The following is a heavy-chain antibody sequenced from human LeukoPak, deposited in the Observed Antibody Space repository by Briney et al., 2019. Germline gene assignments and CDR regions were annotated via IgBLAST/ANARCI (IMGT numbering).Heavy chain of an antibody. J-gene: IGHJ1*01. CDR2: ISSSGGYI. CDR3: ARGEGYCSSTSCYNGYSQQ. Sequence: GGSLRLSCAASGLTFSDYRMNWVRQAPGEGLEWVASISSSGGYIYYLDSVKGRFTISRDNAKNSLYLLMNSLRAEDTAVYYCARGEGYCSSTSCYNGYSQQWGQGTLVTVSS. V-gene: IGHV3-21*01. D-gene: IGHD2-2*02. CDR1: GLTFSDYR.